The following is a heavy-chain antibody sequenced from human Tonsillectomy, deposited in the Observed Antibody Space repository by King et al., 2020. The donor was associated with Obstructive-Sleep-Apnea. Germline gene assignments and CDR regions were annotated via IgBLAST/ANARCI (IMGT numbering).Heavy chain of an antibody. Sequence: VQLVESGGGLVQPGGSLRLSCAVSGFTFSSYWMSWVRQAPGQGLEWVANIKQDGNEKYYVDSVKGRFTISRDNANNSLFLQMDSLRAEDTAVYYCVRSRMIAVAGTRDYWGQGTLVTVSS. J-gene: IGHJ4*02. D-gene: IGHD6-19*01. CDR1: GFTFSSYW. V-gene: IGHV3-7*01. CDR3: VRSRMIAVAGTRDY. CDR2: IKQDGNEK.